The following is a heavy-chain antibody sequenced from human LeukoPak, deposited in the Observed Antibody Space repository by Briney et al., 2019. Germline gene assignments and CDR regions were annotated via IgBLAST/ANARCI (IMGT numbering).Heavy chain of an antibody. V-gene: IGHV3-21*01. Sequence: GGSLRLSCAASGFTFSSYSMNWVRQAPGKGLEWVSSISSSSGYIYYADSVKGRFTISRDNAKNSLYLQMNSLRAEDTAVYYCARYSSWPYYYYYMDVWGKGTTVTVSS. D-gene: IGHD6-13*01. CDR1: GFTFSSYS. J-gene: IGHJ6*03. CDR2: ISSSSGYI. CDR3: ARYSSWPYYYYYMDV.